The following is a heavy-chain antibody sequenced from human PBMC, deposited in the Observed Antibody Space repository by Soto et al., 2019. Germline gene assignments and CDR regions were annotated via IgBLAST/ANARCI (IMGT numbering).Heavy chain of an antibody. CDR3: AKDLCSSSSCYYNYGMDV. D-gene: IGHD2-2*01. J-gene: IGHJ6*02. Sequence: QVELVESGGGVVQPGRSLRLSCAASGFTLRNYAMYWVRQAPGKGLEWVAVISYDGSNKYYADSVKGRFTISRDNSKNTLYLQMNSLRAEDTAVYYGAKDLCSSSSCYYNYGMDVWGQGTTVTVSS. CDR2: ISYDGSNK. CDR1: GFTLRNYA. V-gene: IGHV3-30*18.